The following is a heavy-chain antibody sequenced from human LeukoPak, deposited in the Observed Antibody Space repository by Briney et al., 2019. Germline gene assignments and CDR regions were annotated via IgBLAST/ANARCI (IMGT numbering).Heavy chain of an antibody. J-gene: IGHJ6*02. D-gene: IGHD6-13*01. CDR2: IYYSGST. CDR3: ARAEIAAAGPFYGMDV. Sequence: SETLSLTCTVSGGSISSGGYYWSWIRQHPGKGLEWIRYIYYSGSTYYNPSLKSRVTISVDTSKNQFSLKLSSVTAADTAVYYCARAEIAAAGPFYGMDVWGQGTTVTVSS. V-gene: IGHV4-31*03. CDR1: GGSISSGGYY.